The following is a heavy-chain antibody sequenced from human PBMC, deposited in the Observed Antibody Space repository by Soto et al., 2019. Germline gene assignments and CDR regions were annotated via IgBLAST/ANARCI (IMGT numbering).Heavy chain of an antibody. D-gene: IGHD3-22*01. CDR3: ASPRNYDSSGYFPGDDFDI. CDR1: GGSISSSSYY. V-gene: IGHV4-39*01. Sequence: PSETLSLTCTVSGGSISSSSYYWGWIRQPPGKGLEWIGSIYYSGSTYYNPSLKSRVTISVDTSKNQFSLKLSSVTAADTAVYYCASPRNYDSSGYFPGDDFDIWGQGTMVTVSS. CDR2: IYYSGST. J-gene: IGHJ3*02.